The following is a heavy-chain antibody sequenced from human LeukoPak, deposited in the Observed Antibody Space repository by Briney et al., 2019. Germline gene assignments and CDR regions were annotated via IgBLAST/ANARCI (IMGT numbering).Heavy chain of an antibody. CDR3: ARRKGGTRPFDY. V-gene: IGHV4-39*01. Sequence: SETLSLTCTVSGGSISSSSYYWGWIRQPPGKGLEWIGSTYYSGSTYYNPSLKSRVTISVDTSKNQFSLKLSSVTAADTAVYCCARRKGGTRPFDYWGQGTLVTVSS. J-gene: IGHJ4*02. CDR1: GGSISSSSYY. D-gene: IGHD1-7*01. CDR2: TYYSGST.